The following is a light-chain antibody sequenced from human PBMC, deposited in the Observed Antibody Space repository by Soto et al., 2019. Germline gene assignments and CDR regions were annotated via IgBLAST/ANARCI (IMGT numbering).Light chain of an antibody. V-gene: IGLV2-23*01. CDR2: EGS. J-gene: IGLJ1*01. CDR3: CSYAGSSTFYV. Sequence: QSALTQPASVPGSPGQSITISCTGTSSDVGSYNLVSWYQQHPGKAPKLMIYEGSKRPSGVSNRFPGSKSGNTASLTISGLQAEDEADYYCCSYAGSSTFYVFGTGTKLTVL. CDR1: SSDVGSYNL.